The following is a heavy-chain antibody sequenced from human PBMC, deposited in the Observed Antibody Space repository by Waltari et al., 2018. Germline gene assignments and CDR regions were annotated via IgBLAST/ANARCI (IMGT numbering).Heavy chain of an antibody. D-gene: IGHD2-15*01. CDR3: AKGGDCNGGSCNFDY. Sequence: QVQLVESGGGVVQPGRSLRLSCAASGFTFSSYGMHWVRQAPGKGLEWLAVIWYDGSNKYYADSVKGRFTISRDNSKNTLYLQMNSLRAEDTAVYYCAKGGDCNGGSCNFDYWGQGTVVTVSS. CDR2: IWYDGSNK. CDR1: GFTFSSYG. V-gene: IGHV3-33*06. J-gene: IGHJ4*02.